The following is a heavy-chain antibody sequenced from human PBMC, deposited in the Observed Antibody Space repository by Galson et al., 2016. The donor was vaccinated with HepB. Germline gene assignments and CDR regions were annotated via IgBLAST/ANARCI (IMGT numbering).Heavy chain of an antibody. V-gene: IGHV4-59*01. J-gene: IGHJ4*02. CDR3: ARADDFLTGYPLDFDY. CDR1: GASISNYY. CDR2: ISYSGST. D-gene: IGHD3-9*01. Sequence: SETLSLTCTVSGASISNYYWSWIRQPPGKGLEWIGHISYSGSTNYNPSLKSRVTMSVDTSKNQFSLKLSSVTAADTAVYYCARADDFLTGYPLDFDYWGQGTLVTVPS.